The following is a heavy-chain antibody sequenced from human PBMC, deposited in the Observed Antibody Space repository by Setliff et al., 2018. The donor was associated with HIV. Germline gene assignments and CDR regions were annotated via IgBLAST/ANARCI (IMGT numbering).Heavy chain of an antibody. V-gene: IGHV4-59*01. J-gene: IGHJ4*02. Sequence: SETLSLTCTVSGDSISIYYWSWIRQPPGKGLEWIGYIYYTGSTTYNPSLKSRVTISVDTSKNQFSLKLSSVTAADTAVYYCARGGYYDILTGYSNGFDYWGQGTLVTVSS. CDR1: GDSISIYY. D-gene: IGHD3-9*01. CDR3: ARGGYYDILTGYSNGFDY. CDR2: IYYTGST.